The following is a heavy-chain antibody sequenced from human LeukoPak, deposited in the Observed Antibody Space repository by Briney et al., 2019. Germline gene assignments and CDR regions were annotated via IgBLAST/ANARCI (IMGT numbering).Heavy chain of an antibody. CDR1: GFTFSDYY. Sequence: GGSLRLSCAASGFTFSDYYMSWIRQAPGKGLEWVSYISSSGSTIYYADSVKGRFTISRDNAKNSLYLQMNSLRAEDTAVYYCARDLWEHHEPVVDYWGQGTLVTVSS. CDR3: ARDLWEHHEPVVDY. V-gene: IGHV3-11*01. CDR2: ISSSGSTI. J-gene: IGHJ4*02. D-gene: IGHD1-26*01.